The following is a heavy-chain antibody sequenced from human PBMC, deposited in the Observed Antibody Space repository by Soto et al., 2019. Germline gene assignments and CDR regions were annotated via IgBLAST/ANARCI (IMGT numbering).Heavy chain of an antibody. D-gene: IGHD3-16*01. J-gene: IGHJ4*01. CDR1: GGSISSGGYQ. CDR2: IYDGVST. Sequence: PSETLSLTCTVSGGSISSGGYQWTWIRQHPGMGLEWIGYIYDGVSTDYNPSLKSRVTISADTSKNQFSLKMSFVTAADTAMDYCARREFYADVDDCGNGSLVPVAS. V-gene: IGHV4-31*03. CDR3: ARREFYADVDD.